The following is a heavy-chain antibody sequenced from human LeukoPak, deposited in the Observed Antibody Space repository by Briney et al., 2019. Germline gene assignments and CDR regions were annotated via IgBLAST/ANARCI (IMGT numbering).Heavy chain of an antibody. CDR3: ANRAGATAD. V-gene: IGHV3-23*01. Sequence: GGSLRLSCVASGFPFSSYGMSWVRQAPGKGLEWVSTISSSGGSTYYADSVKGRFTISRDNSKNTLYMQMNSLRAEDTALYYCANRAGATADWGQGTPVTVSS. J-gene: IGHJ4*02. D-gene: IGHD1-26*01. CDR2: ISSSGGST. CDR1: GFPFSSYG.